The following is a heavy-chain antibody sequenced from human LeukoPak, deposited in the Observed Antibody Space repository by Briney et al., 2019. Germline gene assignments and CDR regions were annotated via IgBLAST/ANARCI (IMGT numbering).Heavy chain of an antibody. CDR3: ARGLSSGWSDPLFDY. CDR2: IYYSGST. Sequence: SETLSLTCTVSGGSISSYYWSWIRQPPGKGLEWIGYIYYSGSTNYNPSLKSRVTISVDTSKNQFSLKLSSVTAADTAVYYCARGLSSGWSDPLFDYWGQGTLVTVSS. D-gene: IGHD6-19*01. J-gene: IGHJ4*02. V-gene: IGHV4-59*01. CDR1: GGSISSYY.